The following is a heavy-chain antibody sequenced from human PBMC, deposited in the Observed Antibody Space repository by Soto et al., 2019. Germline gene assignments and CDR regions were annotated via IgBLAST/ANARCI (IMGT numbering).Heavy chain of an antibody. D-gene: IGHD3-22*01. CDR3: ASSPHKDSRPDY. V-gene: IGHV3-7*03. CDR1: GFTFSSYW. J-gene: IGHJ4*02. CDR2: IKYDGSEK. Sequence: VGSLRLSGAASGFTFSSYWMSWVRQAPGRGLEWMANIKYDGSEKYYVDSVKGRLTISRDNAKNSLYLQMNSLRAEDTAVYYCASSPHKDSRPDYWGQGTLVTVSS.